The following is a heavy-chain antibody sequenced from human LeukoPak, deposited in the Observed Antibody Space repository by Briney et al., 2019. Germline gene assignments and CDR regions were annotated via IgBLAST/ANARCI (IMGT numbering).Heavy chain of an antibody. Sequence: ASVKVSCKASGYTFTSYGISWVRQAPGQGLEWMGWISAYNGNTNYAQKLQGRVTMTTDTSTSTAYMELRSLRSDDTAVYYCARASHNDSSGYYGYWGQGTLVTVSS. D-gene: IGHD3-22*01. CDR2: ISAYNGNT. CDR1: GYTFTSYG. J-gene: IGHJ4*02. V-gene: IGHV1-18*01. CDR3: ARASHNDSSGYYGY.